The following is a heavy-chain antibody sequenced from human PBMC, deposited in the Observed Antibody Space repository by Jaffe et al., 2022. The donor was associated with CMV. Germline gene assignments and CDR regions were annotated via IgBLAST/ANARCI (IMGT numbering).Heavy chain of an antibody. CDR2: SGVSSFYT. CDR3: ARARGYQLLSEGGFYYYMDV. D-gene: IGHD5-18*01. V-gene: IGHV3-11*06. CDR1: GFSFSESY. Sequence: QVHLVESGGGLVKPGGSLRLSCAVSGFSFSESYISWIRQAPGKGLEWVSYSGVSSFYTKYADSVKGRFTISRDNAKNSVYLQMNSLRVEDTAVYYCARARGYQLLSEGGFYYYMDVWGKGTTVTVSS. J-gene: IGHJ6*03.